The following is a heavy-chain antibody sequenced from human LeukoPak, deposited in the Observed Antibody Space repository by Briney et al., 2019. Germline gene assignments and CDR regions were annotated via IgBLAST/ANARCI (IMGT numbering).Heavy chain of an antibody. V-gene: IGHV3-23*01. CDR1: GFTFSSYA. CDR2: ISDSGVST. Sequence: GGSLRLSCAASGFTFSSYAMSWVRQAPGKGLEWISGISDSGVSTYYADSVKGRFTISRDNSENTLYLLMNTLRPGDTAVYYCAKGRPYCGGDCSSDFWGQGTLVTVSS. J-gene: IGHJ4*02. CDR3: AKGRPYCGGDCSSDF. D-gene: IGHD2-21*02.